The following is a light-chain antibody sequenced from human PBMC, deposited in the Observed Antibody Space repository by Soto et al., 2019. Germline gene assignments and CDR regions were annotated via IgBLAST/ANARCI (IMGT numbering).Light chain of an antibody. CDR3: HQSYGTPYT. CDR2: AAS. V-gene: IGKV1-39*01. J-gene: IGKJ2*01. Sequence: DIQMTQSPSSLSASVGDRVTITCRASQSISSYLNWYQQKPGKAPKLLIYAASSLQSGVPSRFSGSGSGTDFTLSNSSLQPEDFATYYCHQSYGTPYTFGQGTKLEIK. CDR1: QSISSY.